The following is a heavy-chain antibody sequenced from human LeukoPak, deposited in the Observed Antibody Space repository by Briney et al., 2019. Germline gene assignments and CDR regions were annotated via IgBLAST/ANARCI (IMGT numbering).Heavy chain of an antibody. CDR1: GFTFSSYA. Sequence: GGSLRLSCAASGFTFSSYAMSWVRQAPGKGLEWVSSISSSSSYIYYADSVKGRFTISRDNAKNSLYLQMNSLRAEDTAVYYCARDLYLPFTMIARAIDYWGQGTLVTVSS. D-gene: IGHD3-22*01. V-gene: IGHV3-21*01. CDR2: ISSSSSYI. CDR3: ARDLYLPFTMIARAIDY. J-gene: IGHJ4*02.